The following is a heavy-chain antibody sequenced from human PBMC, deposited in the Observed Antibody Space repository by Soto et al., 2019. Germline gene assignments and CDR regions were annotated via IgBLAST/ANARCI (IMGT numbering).Heavy chain of an antibody. V-gene: IGHV3-66*01. J-gene: IGHJ4*02. Sequence: EVQLVESGGGLVQPGGSLRLSCAASGFTVSSNYMSWVRQPPGKGLEWVSVIYSGGSTYYADSVKGRFTISRDNSKNTLYLQMNSLRAEDTAVYYCARGLYSGWHYFDYWGQGTLVTVSS. D-gene: IGHD5-12*01. CDR1: GFTVSSNY. CDR3: ARGLYSGWHYFDY. CDR2: IYSGGST.